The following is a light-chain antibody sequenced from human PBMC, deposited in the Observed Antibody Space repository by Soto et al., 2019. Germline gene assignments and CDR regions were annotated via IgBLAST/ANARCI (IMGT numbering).Light chain of an antibody. CDR2: GAS. Sequence: EIVLTQSPGTLSLSPGERATLSCRASQSVGTYLAWYQQKPGQAPRLLIYGASSRATGIPGRFSGSGSGTDFTLTISRLEPEDFAVYYCQQYVSTPLTFGGGTKVDIK. J-gene: IGKJ4*01. CDR1: QSVGTY. CDR3: QQYVSTPLT. V-gene: IGKV3-20*01.